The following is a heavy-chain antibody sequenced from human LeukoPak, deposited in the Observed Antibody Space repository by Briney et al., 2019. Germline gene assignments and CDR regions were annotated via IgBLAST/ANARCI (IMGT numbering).Heavy chain of an antibody. CDR3: AREGGFCSGGSCWGAFDI. CDR1: GFTFSSHA. Sequence: PGGSLRLSCAASGFTFSSHAMHWVRQAPGKGLEWVAVISYDGSDKYYADSVKGRFTISRDNAKNSLFLQMNSLRVEDTAVYYCAREGGFCSGGSCWGAFDIWGQGTMVTVSS. D-gene: IGHD2-15*01. V-gene: IGHV3-30*04. J-gene: IGHJ3*02. CDR2: ISYDGSDK.